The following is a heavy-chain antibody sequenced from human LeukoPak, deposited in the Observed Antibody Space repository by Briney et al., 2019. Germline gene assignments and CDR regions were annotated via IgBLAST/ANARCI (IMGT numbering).Heavy chain of an antibody. V-gene: IGHV1-18*04. CDR1: GYTFSNYG. Sequence: ASVKVSCKASGYTFSNYGISWVRQAPGLGLEWMGWTSYNGNTTYAQKFQDRVTMTTDTSTTTAYMELRSLESDDTAVYYCARHSGSGWQALGYWGQGTLVTVSS. CDR3: ARHSGSGWQALGY. CDR2: TSYNGNT. J-gene: IGHJ4*02. D-gene: IGHD6-19*01.